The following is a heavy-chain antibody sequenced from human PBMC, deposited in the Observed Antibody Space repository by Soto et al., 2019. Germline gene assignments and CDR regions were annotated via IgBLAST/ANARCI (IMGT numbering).Heavy chain of an antibody. Sequence: QVHLVQSGAEVKKPGSSVKVSCKAPGGTFSNHAINWLRQAPGQGLEWMGRIIPIFTTTNYAHKFQGRVSMTADDSTTTAYMELSSLKHDDTAVYYCAREVAADGTFREDVFDIWGQGKLVTVSS. J-gene: IGHJ3*02. CDR3: AREVAADGTFREDVFDI. D-gene: IGHD6-13*01. V-gene: IGHV1-69*12. CDR1: GGTFSNHA. CDR2: IIPIFTTT.